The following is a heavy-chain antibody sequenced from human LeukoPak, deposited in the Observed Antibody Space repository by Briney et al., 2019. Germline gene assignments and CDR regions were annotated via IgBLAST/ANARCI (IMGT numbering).Heavy chain of an antibody. CDR1: GYTFTSYY. CDR2: INPNSGGT. J-gene: IGHJ5*02. CDR3: ARGRYDSSGYALNWFDP. V-gene: IGHV1-2*06. Sequence: ASVKVSCKASGYTFTSYYMHWVRQAPGQGLEWMGRINPNSGGTNYAQKFQGRVTMTRDTSISTAYMELSRLRSDDTAVYYCARGRYDSSGYALNWFDPWGQGTLVTVSS. D-gene: IGHD3-22*01.